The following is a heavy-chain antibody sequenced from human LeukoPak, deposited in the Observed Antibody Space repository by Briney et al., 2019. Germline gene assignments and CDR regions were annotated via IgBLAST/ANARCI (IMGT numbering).Heavy chain of an antibody. Sequence: GGSLRLSCAASEFTFSSYSMNWVRQAPGKGLEWVSSITSSSSYIYYADSVKGRFTISRDNAKNSLYLQMNSLRAEDTAVYYYARERTLQFDCWSQGTPVTVSS. CDR2: ITSSSSYI. CDR3: ARERTLQFDC. V-gene: IGHV3-21*01. CDR1: EFTFSSYS. J-gene: IGHJ4*02. D-gene: IGHD1/OR15-1a*01.